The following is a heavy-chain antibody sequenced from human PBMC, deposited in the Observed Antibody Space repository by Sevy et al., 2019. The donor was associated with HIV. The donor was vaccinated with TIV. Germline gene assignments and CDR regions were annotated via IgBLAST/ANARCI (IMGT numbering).Heavy chain of an antibody. V-gene: IGHV3-30*03. CDR2: ISYDGSDK. Sequence: GGSLSLSCAASGFNFRIYAMHWVRQAPGKGLEWVEVISYDGSDKFYAESVKGRFTISRDNSKNMVFLQLNSLRGDDTAVYYCATGRQGATYGYWGQGTPVTVSS. CDR1: GFNFRIYA. J-gene: IGHJ4*02. D-gene: IGHD1-26*01. CDR3: ATGRQGATYGY.